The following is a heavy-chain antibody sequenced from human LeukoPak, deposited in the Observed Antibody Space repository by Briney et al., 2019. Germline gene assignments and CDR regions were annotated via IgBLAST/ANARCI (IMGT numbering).Heavy chain of an antibody. D-gene: IGHD3-3*01. CDR3: ARINDFWSGPTLDV. J-gene: IGHJ6*02. CDR2: IYHSGSGST. V-gene: IGHV4-34*01. Sequence: SETLSLTCAVYGGPFSGYYWSWIRQPPGKGLEWIGYIYHSGSGSTYYNPSLKSRVTVSIDKSKNQFSLKLNSVTAADTAVYYCARINDFWSGPTLDVWGQGTTVTVSS. CDR1: GGPFSGYY.